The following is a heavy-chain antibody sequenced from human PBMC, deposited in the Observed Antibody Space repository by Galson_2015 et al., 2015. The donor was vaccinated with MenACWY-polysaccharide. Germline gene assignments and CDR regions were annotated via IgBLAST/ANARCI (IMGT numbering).Heavy chain of an antibody. V-gene: IGHV3-30-3*01. D-gene: IGHD2-2*01. J-gene: IGHJ6*02. CDR3: ARSYCSRTSCNGMDV. CDR1: GFTFSSYA. Sequence: SLRLSCAASGFTFSSYAIHWVRQAPGKGLEWVAVISYDGSNKYYADSVKGRFTISRDNSKNTLYLQMNSLRAEDTAIYYSARSYCSRTSCNGMDVWGQGTTVTVSS. CDR2: ISYDGSNK.